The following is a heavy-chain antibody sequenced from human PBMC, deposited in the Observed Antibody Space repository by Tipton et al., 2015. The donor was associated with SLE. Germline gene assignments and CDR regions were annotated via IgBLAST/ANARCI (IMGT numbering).Heavy chain of an antibody. CDR1: GGSISSHKYY. J-gene: IGHJ4*02. D-gene: IGHD6-19*01. Sequence: TLSLTCTVSGGSISSHKYYWAWIRQPPGRGLEWIGRIYYSGSSYYNPSLKSRVTLSVDKSKNQFSLNLRSVTVADTAVYYCASELLRDYFSAWGSDYWGQGTLVTVSA. CDR3: ASELLRDYFSAWGSDY. CDR2: IYYSGSS. V-gene: IGHV4-39*07.